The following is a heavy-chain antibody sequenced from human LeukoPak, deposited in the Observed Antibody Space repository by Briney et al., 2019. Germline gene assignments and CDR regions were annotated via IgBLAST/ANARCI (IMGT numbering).Heavy chain of an antibody. J-gene: IGHJ4*02. V-gene: IGHV1-8*01. CDR2: MSPNSGNT. D-gene: IGHD3-16*01. CDR3: ASTLPRWGIDY. CDR1: GYTFTSYG. Sequence: ASVKVSCKASGYTFTSYGINWVRQATGQGFEWMGWMSPNSGNTGYAQKFQGRVTMTRNTSMSTAYMELSSLTSEDTAMYYCASTLPRWGIDYWGQGTLVTVSS.